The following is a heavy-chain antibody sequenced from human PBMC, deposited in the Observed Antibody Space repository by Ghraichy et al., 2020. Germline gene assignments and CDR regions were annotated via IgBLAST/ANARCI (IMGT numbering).Heavy chain of an antibody. J-gene: IGHJ3*02. CDR2: ISGSADRT. CDR3: AKDPWTPEWELLAGAFDI. CDR1: GFSISDYA. Sequence: GESLNISCEASGFSISDYAMSWVRQTPGKGLEWVSVISGSADRTYYVDSVKGRFTISRDKSKSTLFLQMNRLRGDDTAMYYCAKDPWTPEWELLAGAFDIWGQGAMVTVSS. V-gene: IGHV3-23*01. D-gene: IGHD4-23*01.